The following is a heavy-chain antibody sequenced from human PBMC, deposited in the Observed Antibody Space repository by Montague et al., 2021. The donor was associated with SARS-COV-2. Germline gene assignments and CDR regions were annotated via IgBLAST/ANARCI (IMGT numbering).Heavy chain of an antibody. V-gene: IGHV4-31*03. CDR3: ARSSAPSITIFGVSNTYWCFDL. CDR2: IYYSGST. J-gene: IGHJ2*01. CDR1: GGSISSGGYY. D-gene: IGHD3-3*01. Sequence: TLSLTCTVSGGSISSGGYYWSWIRQHPGKGLEWIGYIYYSGSTYYNPSLKSRVTISVDTSKNQFSLKLSSVTAADTAVYYCARSSAPSITIFGVSNTYWCFDLWGRGTRVTVSS.